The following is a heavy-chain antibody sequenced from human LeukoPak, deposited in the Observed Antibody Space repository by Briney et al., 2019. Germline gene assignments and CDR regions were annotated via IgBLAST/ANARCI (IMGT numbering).Heavy chain of an antibody. CDR2: ITWNSGST. CDR3: AKPRSGYLIASGAFDI. CDR1: GFTFEDYA. Sequence: GRSLRLSCAASGFTFEDYAMHWVRQAPGKGLEWVSGITWNSGSTAYADSVKGRFTISRDNAKNSLYLQMNSLRPEDTALYYCAKPRSGYLIASGAFDIWGQGTMVTVSS. D-gene: IGHD3-22*01. V-gene: IGHV3-9*01. J-gene: IGHJ3*02.